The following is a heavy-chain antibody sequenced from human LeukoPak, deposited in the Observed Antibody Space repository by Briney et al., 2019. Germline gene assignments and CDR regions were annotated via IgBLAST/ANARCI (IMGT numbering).Heavy chain of an antibody. V-gene: IGHV1-46*01. CDR1: GYTFTSYY. J-gene: IGHJ5*02. CDR2: INPSGGST. D-gene: IGHD2-2*01. Sequence: ASVKVSCKASGYTFTSYYMHWVRQAPGQGLEWMGIINPSGGSTSYAQKFQGRVTMTRDTSTSTVYMELSSLGSEDTAVYYCARDRGGGIVVVPAAISSWFDPWGQGTLVTVSS. CDR3: ARDRGGGIVVVPAAISSWFDP.